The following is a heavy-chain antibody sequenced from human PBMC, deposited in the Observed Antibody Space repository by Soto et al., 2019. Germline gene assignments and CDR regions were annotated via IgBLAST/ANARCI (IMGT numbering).Heavy chain of an antibody. J-gene: IGHJ6*03. Sequence: SETLSLTCTVSGGSISSYYWSWIRQPPGKGLEWIGYIYYSGSTNYNPSLKSRVTISVDTSKTQFALKLSSVTAADTAVYYCASGAYYYYMDVWGKGTTVTVSS. V-gene: IGHV4-59*01. CDR1: GGSISSYY. CDR2: IYYSGST. CDR3: ASGAYYYYMDV.